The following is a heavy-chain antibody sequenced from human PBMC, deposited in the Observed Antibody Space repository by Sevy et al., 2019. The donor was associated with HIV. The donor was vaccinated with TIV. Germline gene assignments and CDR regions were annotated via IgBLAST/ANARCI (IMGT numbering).Heavy chain of an antibody. D-gene: IGHD3-16*01. V-gene: IGHV5-51*01. CDR1: GYSFTSYW. CDR2: IYPGDSDT. Sequence: GESLKISCKGSGYSFTSYWIGWVRQMPGKGLESMGIIYPGDSDTRYSPSFQGQVTISADKSISTAYLQWSSLKASDTAMYYCARRTIMITFGGVSNYGMDVWGQGTTVTVSS. J-gene: IGHJ6*02. CDR3: ARRTIMITFGGVSNYGMDV.